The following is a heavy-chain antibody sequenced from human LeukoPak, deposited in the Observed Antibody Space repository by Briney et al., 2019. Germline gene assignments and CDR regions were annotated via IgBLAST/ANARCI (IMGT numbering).Heavy chain of an antibody. V-gene: IGHV3-33*01. D-gene: IGHD2-15*01. CDR1: GFTFSSYA. J-gene: IGHJ4*02. CDR2: IWCDGSKK. Sequence: GGSLRRSCAASGFTFSSYAMHWVRQAPGKGLEWVAVIWCDGSKKYYTDSVKGRFTISRDNSKNTLYLQMSSLRAEDTAVYYCARVDCSGGSCYFDYWGQGTLVTVSS. CDR3: ARVDCSGGSCYFDY.